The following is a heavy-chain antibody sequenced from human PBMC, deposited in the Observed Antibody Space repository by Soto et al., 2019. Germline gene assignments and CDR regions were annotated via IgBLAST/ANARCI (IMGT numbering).Heavy chain of an antibody. Sequence: CLRLSCASSVFTSTNYALHWVRQAPGQGLEWVAVISFDASKKYYADSVRGRFTISRDNSRNTLYLQMISLRPEDTALYYCVRGAVIADSPEGDYCNGVDIWGQGTTVTVS. CDR1: VFTSTNYA. J-gene: IGHJ6*02. D-gene: IGHD6-6*01. V-gene: IGHV3-30*04. CDR3: VRGAVIADSPEGDYCNGVDI. CDR2: ISFDASKK.